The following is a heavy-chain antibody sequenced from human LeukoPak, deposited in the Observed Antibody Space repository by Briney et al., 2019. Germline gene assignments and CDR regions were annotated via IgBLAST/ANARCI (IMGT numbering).Heavy chain of an antibody. V-gene: IGHV1-18*01. J-gene: IGHJ4*02. CDR1: GYTFTSYG. CDR3: ARVRSGSGWYSDDY. D-gene: IGHD6-19*01. Sequence: ASVKVSCKASGYTFTSYGISWVRQAPGQGLEWMGWISAYNGNTNYAQKLQGRVTMTTDTSTSTAYMELRSLRSDDTAVYYCARVRSGSGWYSDDYWGQGTLATVSS. CDR2: ISAYNGNT.